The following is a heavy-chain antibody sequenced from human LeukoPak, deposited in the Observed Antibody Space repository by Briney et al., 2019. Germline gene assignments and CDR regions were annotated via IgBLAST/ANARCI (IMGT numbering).Heavy chain of an antibody. D-gene: IGHD3-22*01. CDR2: ISGSGAST. J-gene: IGHJ4*02. CDR3: AKDLYDSSGYYPY. Sequence: SGGSLRPSCAASGFSFTSYAMSWVRQAPGRGLEWVSAISGSGASTYYADSVKGRFTISRDNSKNTLYLQMNSLRAEDTAVYYCAKDLYDSSGYYPYWGQGTLVTVSS. V-gene: IGHV3-23*01. CDR1: GFSFTSYA.